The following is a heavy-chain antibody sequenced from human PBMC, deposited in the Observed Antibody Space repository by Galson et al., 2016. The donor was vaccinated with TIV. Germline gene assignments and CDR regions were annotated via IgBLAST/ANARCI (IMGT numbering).Heavy chain of an antibody. D-gene: IGHD3-16*01. V-gene: IGHV6-1*01. CDR1: GDSVSSNSAA. CDR2: TFYRSKWYN. Sequence: CAISGDSVSSNSAAWNWLRQSPSRGLEWLGRTFYRSKWYNDYAQSVKSRITINPDTSKNQFSLQLNSVTPEDTAVYYCARATPSVFGIIMTLDSWGQGTLVTVSS. J-gene: IGHJ4*02. CDR3: ARATPSVFGIIMTLDS.